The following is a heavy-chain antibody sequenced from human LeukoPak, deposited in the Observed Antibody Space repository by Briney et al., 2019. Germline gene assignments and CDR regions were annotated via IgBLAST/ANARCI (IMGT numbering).Heavy chain of an antibody. CDR3: ARKIAVAGGGFDP. CDR1: GGSVSSGSYY. J-gene: IGHJ5*02. V-gene: IGHV4-61*01. D-gene: IGHD6-19*01. CDR2: IYYSGST. Sequence: SETLSLTCTASGGSVSSGSYYWSWIRQPPGKGLEWIGYIYYSGSTNYNPSLKSRVTKSVDTSKNQFSLKLSSVTAADTAVYYCARKIAVAGGGFDPWGQGTLVTVSS.